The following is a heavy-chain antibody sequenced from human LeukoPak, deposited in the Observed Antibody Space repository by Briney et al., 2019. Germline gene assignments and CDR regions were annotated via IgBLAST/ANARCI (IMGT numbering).Heavy chain of an antibody. D-gene: IGHD3-16*01. V-gene: IGHV1-18*01. CDR3: ARDVGRSYDLDY. Sequence: ASVKVSCKASGYTFTSFGISWVRQAPGQGLEWMGWISAYNGNTDYAQSLQGRVTMTIDTSTSTVYMELRSLRSDDTAVYYCARDVGRSYDLDYWGQGTLVTVSS. CDR1: GYTFTSFG. CDR2: ISAYNGNT. J-gene: IGHJ4*02.